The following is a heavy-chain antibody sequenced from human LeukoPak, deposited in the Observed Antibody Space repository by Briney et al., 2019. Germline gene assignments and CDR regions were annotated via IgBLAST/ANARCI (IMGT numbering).Heavy chain of an antibody. CDR3: AGVGSNRLRLGELSFMDV. D-gene: IGHD3-16*02. CDR1: GGTFSGYA. CDR2: IIPIFGTA. V-gene: IGHV1-69*05. Sequence: SVKVSCKASGGTFSGYAISWVRQAPGQGLEWMGGIIPIFGTANYAQKFQGRVTITTDESTSTAYMELSSLRSEDTAVYYCAGVGSNRLRLGELSFMDVWGKGTTVTVSS. J-gene: IGHJ6*03.